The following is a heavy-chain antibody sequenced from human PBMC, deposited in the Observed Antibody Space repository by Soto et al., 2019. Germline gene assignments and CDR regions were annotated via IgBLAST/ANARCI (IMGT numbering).Heavy chain of an antibody. CDR2: IYSSGNT. D-gene: IGHD4-4*01. CDR1: GGSISSYY. CDR3: ARNDYSNWFDP. J-gene: IGHJ5*02. Sequence: SETLSLTCTVSGGSISSYYWSWIRQPAGEGLEWIGRIYSSGNTNYNPTLKSRVTMSVDTSKNQFSLRLSSVTAADTAVYYCARNDYSNWFDPWGQRTLVTVSS. V-gene: IGHV4-4*07.